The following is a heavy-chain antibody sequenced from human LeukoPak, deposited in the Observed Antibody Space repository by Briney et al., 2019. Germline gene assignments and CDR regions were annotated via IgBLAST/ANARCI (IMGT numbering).Heavy chain of an antibody. J-gene: IGHJ4*02. Sequence: SETLSLTCTVSGGSISSYYWSWIRQPAGKGLEWIGRIYTSGSTTYTPSLKSRVTMSVDTSENQFSLKLSSVTAADTAVYYCARAPSGFWSGYYTLHFDYWGQGTLVTVSS. CDR2: IYTSGST. D-gene: IGHD3-3*01. V-gene: IGHV4-4*07. CDR1: GGSISSYY. CDR3: ARAPSGFWSGYYTLHFDY.